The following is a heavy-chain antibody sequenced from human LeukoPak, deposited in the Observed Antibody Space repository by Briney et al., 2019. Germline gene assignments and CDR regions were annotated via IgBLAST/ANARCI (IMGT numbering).Heavy chain of an antibody. J-gene: IGHJ4*02. CDR3: ARWRGSTSERSDY. D-gene: IGHD2-2*01. Sequence: GGSLRLSCTASGFTFSDYWMTWVRQAPGKGLGWVANIKQDGSAKYYVDSVKGRFTISRDNAKNSLYLQMDSLRVEDTATYYCARWRGSTSERSDYWGQGTLVTVSS. CDR2: IKQDGSAK. V-gene: IGHV3-7*01. CDR1: GFTFSDYW.